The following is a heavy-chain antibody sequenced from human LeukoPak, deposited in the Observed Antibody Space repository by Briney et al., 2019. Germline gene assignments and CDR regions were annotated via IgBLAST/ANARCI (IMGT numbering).Heavy chain of an antibody. V-gene: IGHV1-18*04. D-gene: IGHD5-12*01. J-gene: IGHJ4*02. CDR3: ARKPSGYPIDS. Sequence: ASVKVSCKASGYTFTGYYMHWVRQAPGQGLEWMGWISAYNGNTNYAQKLQGRVTMTTDTSTSTAYMELRSLRSDDTAVYYCARKPSGYPIDSWGQGTLVTVSS. CDR2: ISAYNGNT. CDR1: GYTFTGYY.